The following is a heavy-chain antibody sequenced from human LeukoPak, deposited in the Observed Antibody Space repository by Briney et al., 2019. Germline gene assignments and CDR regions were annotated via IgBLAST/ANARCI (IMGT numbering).Heavy chain of an antibody. J-gene: IGHJ5*02. CDR2: IKQDVSKT. CDR1: GFTFGNHW. CDR3: ARETSLYCSGNDCYWAFDR. V-gene: IGHV3-7*01. Sequence: GGSLRLSCVASGFTFGNHWMSWVRQAPGEGLEWVANIKQDVSKTYYVDSMKGRFTISRDNAKNSLYLQINSLRAEDTAVYYCARETSLYCSGNDCYWAFDRWGQGTLVTVSS. D-gene: IGHD2-2*01.